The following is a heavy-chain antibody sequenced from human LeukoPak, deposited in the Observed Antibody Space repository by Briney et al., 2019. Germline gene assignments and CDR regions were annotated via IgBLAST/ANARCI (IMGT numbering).Heavy chain of an antibody. CDR2: IWYDGSNK. CDR3: ARDMDYYDSSGYSY. J-gene: IGHJ4*02. Sequence: PGRSLRLSCAASGFTFSSYGMHWVRQAPGKGLEWVAVIWYDGSNKYYADSVKGRFTISRDNSKNTLYLQMNSLRAEDTAVYYCARDMDYYDSSGYSYWGQGTLVTVSS. D-gene: IGHD3-22*01. V-gene: IGHV3-33*01. CDR1: GFTFSSYG.